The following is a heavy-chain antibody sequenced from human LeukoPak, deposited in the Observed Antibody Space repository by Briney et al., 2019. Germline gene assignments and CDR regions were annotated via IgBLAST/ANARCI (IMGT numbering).Heavy chain of an antibody. CDR1: GGSNSSSSYY. CDR2: IYYSGST. Sequence: SETLSLTCTVSGGSNSSSSYYWGWIRQPPGKGLEWIGSIYYSGSTHYNPSLKSRVTISVDTSKNQFSLKLSSVTAADTAVYYCARQTNYYDILTGHSTLDYVDYWGQGTLVTVSS. CDR3: ARQTNYYDILTGHSTLDYVDY. V-gene: IGHV4-39*01. J-gene: IGHJ4*02. D-gene: IGHD3-9*01.